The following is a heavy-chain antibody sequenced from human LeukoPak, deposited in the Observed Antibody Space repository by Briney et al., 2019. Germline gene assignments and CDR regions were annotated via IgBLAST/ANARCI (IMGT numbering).Heavy chain of an antibody. CDR1: GYTFTDYY. V-gene: IGHV1-2*02. J-gene: IGHJ4*02. CDR3: ATGERLVPAAMWFDY. D-gene: IGHD2-2*01. CDR2: INPKSGGR. Sequence: ASVKVSCKASGYTFTDYYMHWVRQAPGQGLEWMVWINPKSGGRSYAQRFQGRVTMTRDTSISTAYMELSRLRSDDTAVYYCATGERLVPAAMWFDYWGQGTLVTVSS.